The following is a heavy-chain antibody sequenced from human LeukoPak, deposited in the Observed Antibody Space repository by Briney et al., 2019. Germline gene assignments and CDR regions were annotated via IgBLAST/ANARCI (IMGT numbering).Heavy chain of an antibody. Sequence: GGSLRLSCAASGFTFSDYYMSWIRQAPGKGLEWVSYISSSGSTIYYADSVKGRFTISRDNAKNSLYLQMNSLRAEDTAVYYCARGVVVTANENYFDYWGQGTLVTVSS. V-gene: IGHV3-11*01. J-gene: IGHJ4*02. D-gene: IGHD2-21*02. CDR3: ARGVVVTANENYFDY. CDR1: GFTFSDYY. CDR2: ISSSGSTI.